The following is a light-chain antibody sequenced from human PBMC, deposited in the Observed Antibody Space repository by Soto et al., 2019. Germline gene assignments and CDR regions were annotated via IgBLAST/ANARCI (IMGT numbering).Light chain of an antibody. V-gene: IGKV1-39*01. Sequence: DIQLTQSPSSLSASVGDRVTITCRASQSVSSHLNWYQQKPGKAPKVLMYRASSLQSGVPSRFSGSGSGTDFTLTTSSLQPEDFATYYCQQSYSTPPTFGQGTRLEI. CDR3: QQSYSTPPT. CDR1: QSVSSH. CDR2: RAS. J-gene: IGKJ5*01.